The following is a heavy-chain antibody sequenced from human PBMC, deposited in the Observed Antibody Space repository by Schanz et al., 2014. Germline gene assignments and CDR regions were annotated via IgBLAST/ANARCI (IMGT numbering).Heavy chain of an antibody. D-gene: IGHD1-26*01. CDR2: IWYDGSNK. V-gene: IGHV3-33*01. CDR1: GFTFSSYG. CDR3: ARNRGSGGQNWYFDL. J-gene: IGHJ2*01. Sequence: VHLLESGGGVVQPGRSLRLSCAASGFTFSSYGMHWVRQAPGKGLEWVAVIWYDGSNKYYADSVKGRFTISRDNSKNTLFLQMNSLRAEDTAVYYCARNRGSGGQNWYFDLWGRGTLVTVSS.